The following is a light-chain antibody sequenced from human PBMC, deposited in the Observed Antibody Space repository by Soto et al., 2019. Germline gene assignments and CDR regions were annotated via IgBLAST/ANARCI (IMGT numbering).Light chain of an antibody. J-gene: IGKJ1*01. CDR1: QSVAINY. Sequence: ENVLTQSPGTLYLSPGEIATLSCRASQSVAINYFDWHHQKPGQAPRILIFVASSRASGIPDRFSGSGSGTDFTLTISRREPEDSAVYYCQQYGGPWTFGQGTKVEIK. V-gene: IGKV3-20*01. CDR2: VAS. CDR3: QQYGGPWT.